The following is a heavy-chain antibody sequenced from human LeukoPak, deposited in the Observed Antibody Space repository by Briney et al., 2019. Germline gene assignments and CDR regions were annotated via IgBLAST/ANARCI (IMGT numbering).Heavy chain of an antibody. V-gene: IGHV4-59*01. CDR3: ARYTVGGDFDY. CDR2: IYYSGST. CDR1: GGSISSYY. J-gene: IGHJ4*02. Sequence: PSETLSLTCTVSGGSISSYYWSWIRQPPGKGLEWIGYIYYSGSTNYNPSLKSRVTISVDTSKNQFSLKLSSMTAADTAVYYCARYTVGGDFDYWGQGTLVTVSS. D-gene: IGHD2-21*01.